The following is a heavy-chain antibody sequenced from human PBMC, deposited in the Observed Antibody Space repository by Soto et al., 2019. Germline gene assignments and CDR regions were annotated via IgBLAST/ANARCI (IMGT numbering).Heavy chain of an antibody. CDR1: GGTFDNFI. J-gene: IGHJ6*02. D-gene: IGHD1-26*01. Sequence: QVQLVQSGAEVMEPGSSVRVSCKASGGTFDNFIMNWVRQTPGQGLEWMGGIVPMLGTPTYAEKFKGRVTISATRSAGTMHMEVTSLRSEDTAIYYCARNGTYSSSLSQYSGMDVWGQGTTVTVSS. V-gene: IGHV1-69*01. CDR2: IVPMLGTP. CDR3: ARNGTYSSSLSQYSGMDV.